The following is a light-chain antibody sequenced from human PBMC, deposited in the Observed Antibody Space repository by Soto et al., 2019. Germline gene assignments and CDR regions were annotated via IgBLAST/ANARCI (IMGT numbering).Light chain of an antibody. CDR3: QHYHGRPMT. CDR2: AAS. V-gene: IGKV3-15*01. CDR1: QSVSSH. J-gene: IGKJ5*01. Sequence: EIVMTQSPATLSVSLGDRATISCRASQSVSSHLAWYQHKPGQAPRLLFYAASTWAAGIPARFSGSGSGTEFTLTISSLQSEDVAVYYCQHYHGRPMTFGQGTQVEIK.